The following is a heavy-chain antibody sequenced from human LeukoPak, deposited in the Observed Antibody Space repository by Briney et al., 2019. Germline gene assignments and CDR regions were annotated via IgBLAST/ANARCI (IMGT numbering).Heavy chain of an antibody. Sequence: PSETLSLTCAVYGGSFSGYYWSWIRQPPGKGLEWIGEINHRGSTNYNPSLKSRVTISVDTSKNQFSLKLSSVTAADTAVYYCARGRGYYYGSGSPLDVWGQGTTATVSS. CDR1: GGSFSGYY. CDR3: ARGRGYYYGSGSPLDV. D-gene: IGHD3-10*01. CDR2: INHRGST. J-gene: IGHJ6*02. V-gene: IGHV4-34*01.